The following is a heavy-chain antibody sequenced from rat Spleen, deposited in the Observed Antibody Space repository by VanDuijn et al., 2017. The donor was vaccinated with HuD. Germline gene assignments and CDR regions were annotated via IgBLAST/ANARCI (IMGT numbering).Heavy chain of an antibody. D-gene: IGHD1-9*01. CDR3: TRDGYYGYNAFVY. J-gene: IGHJ3*01. CDR1: GFTFNTYW. V-gene: IGHV5-31*01. CDR2: ITHTGGNT. Sequence: EVQLVESGGGLVQPGRSLKLSWVASGFTFNTYWMTWSGQAPGKGLEWVASITHTGGNTYYPDSVKGRFTISRDNAKSTLYLQMNSLRSEDTATYYCTRDGYYGYNAFVYWGRGTLVTVSS.